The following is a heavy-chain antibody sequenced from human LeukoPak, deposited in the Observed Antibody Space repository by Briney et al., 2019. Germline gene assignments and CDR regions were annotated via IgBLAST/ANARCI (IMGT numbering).Heavy chain of an antibody. D-gene: IGHD3-22*01. J-gene: IGHJ4*02. CDR3: ARDQYYYDSSGYRCFDY. CDR1: GDSISSGIHY. CDR2: IYTSGST. V-gene: IGHV4-61*02. Sequence: SETLSLTCTVSGDSISSGIHYWNWIRQPAGTGLEWIGRIYTSGSTNYNPSLKSRVTMSVDTSKNQFSLKLSSVSAADTAMYYCARDQYYYDSSGYRCFDYWGQGTLVTVSS.